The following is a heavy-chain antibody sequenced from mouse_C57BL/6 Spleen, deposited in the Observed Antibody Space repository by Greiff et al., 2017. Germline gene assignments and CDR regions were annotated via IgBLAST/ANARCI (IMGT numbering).Heavy chain of an antibody. CDR1: GFSLTSYG. J-gene: IGHJ4*01. CDR3: ARNHYDYDNAMDY. Sequence: QVQLKQSGPGLVQPSQSLSITCTVSGFSLTSYGVHWVRQSPGKGLEWLGVIWSGGSTDYNAAFISRLSISKDNSKSQVFFKMNSLQADDTAIYYCARNHYDYDNAMDYWGQGTSVTVSS. V-gene: IGHV2-2*01. D-gene: IGHD2-4*01. CDR2: IWSGGST.